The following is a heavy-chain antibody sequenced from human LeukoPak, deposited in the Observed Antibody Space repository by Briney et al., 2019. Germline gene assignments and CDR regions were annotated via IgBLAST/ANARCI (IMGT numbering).Heavy chain of an antibody. V-gene: IGHV3-9*01. D-gene: IGHD5-18*01. J-gene: IGHJ3*02. CDR2: ISWNSGSI. CDR1: GFTFDDYA. CDR3: AKDIGGSYGPSGAFDI. Sequence: GRSLRLSCAASGFTFDDYAMHWVRQAPGKGLEWVSGISWNSGSIGYADSVKGRFTISRDNAKNSLYLQMNSLRVEDTALYYCAKDIGGSYGPSGAFDIWGQGTMVTVSS.